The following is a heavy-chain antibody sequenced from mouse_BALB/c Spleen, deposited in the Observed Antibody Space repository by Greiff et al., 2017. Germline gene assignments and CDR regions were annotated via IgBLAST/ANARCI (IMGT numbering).Heavy chain of an antibody. V-gene: IGHV3-2*02. CDR2: ISYSGST. J-gene: IGHJ3*01. CDR1: GYSITSAYA. CDR3: ARAVVDRAWFAY. D-gene: IGHD1-1*01. Sequence: EVQLQESGSGLVKSPQSLLLTCTVTGYSITSAYAWNWIRQFPGNKLEWMVYISYSGSTSYNPSLKSRISITRDTSKNQFFLHLNSVITEDTATYFCARAVVDRAWFAYWGQGTLVTVSA.